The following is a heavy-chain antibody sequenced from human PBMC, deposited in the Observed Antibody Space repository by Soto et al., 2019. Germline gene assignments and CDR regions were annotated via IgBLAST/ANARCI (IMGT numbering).Heavy chain of an antibody. CDR2: ISAYNGNT. CDR3: ARSHRLGYSYGPASYYGMDV. Sequence: VKVSCKASGYTFTSYGISWVRQAPGQGLEWIGWISAYNGNTNYAQKLQGRVTMTTDTSTSTAYMELRSLRSDDTAVYYCARSHRLGYSYGPASYYGMDVWGQGTTVTVSS. CDR1: GYTFTSYG. V-gene: IGHV1-18*04. D-gene: IGHD5-18*01. J-gene: IGHJ6*02.